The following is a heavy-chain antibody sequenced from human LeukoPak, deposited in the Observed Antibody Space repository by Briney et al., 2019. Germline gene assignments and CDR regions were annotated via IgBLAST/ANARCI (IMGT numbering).Heavy chain of an antibody. Sequence: ASVKVSGMPSGYTFTSYYILWMRQAPGQGLEWMGIINPTAGSTTYAQKFQGRVIMTRDTSTSTVYMELSSLTSDDTAVYYCARHRVAADYWGQGTLVTVSS. CDR1: GYTFTSYY. J-gene: IGHJ4*02. V-gene: IGHV1-46*01. CDR3: ARHRVAADY. CDR2: INPTAGST. D-gene: IGHD3-10*01.